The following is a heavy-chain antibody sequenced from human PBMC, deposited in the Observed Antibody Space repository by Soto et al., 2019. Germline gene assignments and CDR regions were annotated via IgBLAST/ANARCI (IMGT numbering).Heavy chain of an antibody. Sequence: QVQLVQSGAEVKKPGSSVKVSCTASGGTFSSYTVSWVRQAPGQGLEWMGGIIPIFGTTNYAQKFHGRVTITADESTSTGYMEVSSLRSEDTAVYYCSISNAYGRGDFWGQGTLVTVSS. CDR1: GGTFSSYT. V-gene: IGHV1-69*01. D-gene: IGHD4-17*01. CDR3: SISNAYGRGDF. CDR2: IIPIFGTT. J-gene: IGHJ4*02.